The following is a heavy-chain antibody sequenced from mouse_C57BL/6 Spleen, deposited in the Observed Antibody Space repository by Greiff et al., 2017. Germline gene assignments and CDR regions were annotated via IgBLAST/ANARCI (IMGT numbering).Heavy chain of an antibody. CDR2: FYPGSGSI. Sequence: LVESGAELVKPGASVKLSCKASGYTFTEYTIHWVKQRSGQGLEWIGWFYPGSGSIKYNEKFKDKDTLTADKSSSTVYMELSRLTSEDSAVYFCARHEDSDGSLYYAMDYGGQGTSVTVSS. CDR3: ARHEDSDGSLYYAMDY. J-gene: IGHJ4*01. V-gene: IGHV1-62-2*01. D-gene: IGHD1-1*01. CDR1: GYTFTEYT.